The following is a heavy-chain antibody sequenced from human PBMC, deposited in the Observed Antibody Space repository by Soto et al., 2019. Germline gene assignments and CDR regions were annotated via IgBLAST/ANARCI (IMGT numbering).Heavy chain of an antibody. D-gene: IGHD3-9*01. Sequence: QVQLQESGPGLVKPSETLSLTFTVSGGSISSYYWSWIRQPPGKGLEWIGYIYYSGSTNYNPSLKSRVTISVDTSKNQFSLKLSSVTAADTAVYYCARDIFGYFDLWGRGTLVTVSS. CDR3: ARDIFGYFDL. V-gene: IGHV4-59*01. J-gene: IGHJ2*01. CDR1: GGSISSYY. CDR2: IYYSGST.